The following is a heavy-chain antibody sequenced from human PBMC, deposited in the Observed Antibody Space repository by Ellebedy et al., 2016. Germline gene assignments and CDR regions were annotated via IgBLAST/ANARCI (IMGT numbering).Heavy chain of an antibody. CDR2: MNPKSGDT. V-gene: IGHV1-2*02. CDR1: GYTFNDYY. CDR3: ARDSTPTYSFDP. Sequence: ASVKVSCXASGYTFNDYYMHWVRQAPGHGLEFMGWMNPKSGDTKCTQKFQGRVTMTRDTSISTAYMELSSLRSDDTAVYYCARDSTPTYSFDPWGQGTLVTVSS. D-gene: IGHD2-15*01. J-gene: IGHJ5*02.